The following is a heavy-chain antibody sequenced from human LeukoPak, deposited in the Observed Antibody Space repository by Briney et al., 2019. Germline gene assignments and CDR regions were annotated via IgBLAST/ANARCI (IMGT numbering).Heavy chain of an antibody. D-gene: IGHD6-6*01. Sequence: SETLSLTCAVYGGSFSGYYWSWIRQPPGKGLERIGEINHSGSTNYNPSLKSRVTISVDTSKNQFSLKLSSVTAADTAVYYCARVVYSSSDPYFDYWGQGTLVTVSS. CDR2: INHSGST. CDR3: ARVVYSSSDPYFDY. V-gene: IGHV4-34*01. J-gene: IGHJ4*02. CDR1: GGSFSGYY.